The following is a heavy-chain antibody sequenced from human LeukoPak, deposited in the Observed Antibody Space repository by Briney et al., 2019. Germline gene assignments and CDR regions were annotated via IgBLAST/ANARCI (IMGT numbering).Heavy chain of an antibody. CDR2: INHSGST. D-gene: IGHD5-24*01. J-gene: IGHJ4*02. Sequence: SETLSLTCAVYGGSFSGYYWTWIRQPPGKGLEWIGEINHSGSTNYNPSLKSRVTISIDTSKSQFSLKLSSVTAADTAVYYCARHQRWLQWSHFDYWGQGTLVTVSS. CDR3: ARHQRWLQWSHFDY. CDR1: GGSFSGYY. V-gene: IGHV4-34*01.